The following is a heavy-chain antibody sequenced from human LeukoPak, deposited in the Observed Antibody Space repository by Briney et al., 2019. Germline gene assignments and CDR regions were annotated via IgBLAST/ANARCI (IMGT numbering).Heavy chain of an antibody. CDR1: GFTLSIYW. Sequence: GGSLRLSCVASGFTLSIYWMSWVRQAPGKGLEWVANIKHDGSEKYYVDSVKGQFTISRDNAKNSLFLQMNSLRAEDTAVYYCTRDSQGSGMYSVVYWGQGTLATVSS. CDR3: TRDSQGSGMYSVVY. V-gene: IGHV3-7*05. J-gene: IGHJ4*02. D-gene: IGHD3-10*01. CDR2: IKHDGSEK.